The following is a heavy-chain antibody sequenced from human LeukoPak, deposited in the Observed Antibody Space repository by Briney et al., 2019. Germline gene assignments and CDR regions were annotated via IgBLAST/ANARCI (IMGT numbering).Heavy chain of an antibody. CDR2: MNPNSGNT. J-gene: IGHJ5*02. V-gene: IGHV1-8*01. Sequence: ASVKVSCKASGYTFTSYDINWVRQATGQGLEWMGWMNPNSGNTGYAQKFQGRVTMTRNTSISTAYMELSSLRSEDTAVYYCARSYYGSGSYYNPTTNWFDPRGQGTLVTVSS. CDR3: ARSYYGSGSYYNPTTNWFDP. D-gene: IGHD3-10*01. CDR1: GYTFTSYD.